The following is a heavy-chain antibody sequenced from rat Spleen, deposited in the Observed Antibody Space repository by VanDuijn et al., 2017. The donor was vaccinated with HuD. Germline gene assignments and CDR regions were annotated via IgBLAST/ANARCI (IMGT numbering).Heavy chain of an antibody. D-gene: IGHD1-11*01. Sequence: QIQLQQSGAEVAKPGSSVKISCKASGHTFTSYEISWEKQTTGQGLEYIGYINTGSGGTYYNKKFKGKATLTVDKSSSTAFMQLSSLTPEDTAVYYCARKRVNMVLAMDAWGQGTSVTVSS. CDR3: ARKRVNMVLAMDA. CDR1: GHTFTSYE. V-gene: IGHV1-57*01. CDR2: INTGSGGT. J-gene: IGHJ4*01.